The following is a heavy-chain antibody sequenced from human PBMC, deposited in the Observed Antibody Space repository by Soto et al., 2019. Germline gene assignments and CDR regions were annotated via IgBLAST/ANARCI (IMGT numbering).Heavy chain of an antibody. J-gene: IGHJ4*02. D-gene: IGHD6-19*01. Sequence: PVESLTISCKGSGYSFTKYWIVWVLQMPGKGLEWMGTIYPGDSDTIYSPSFQGQVTFSVDKSINTAYLHWTSLKASDTAIYYCAIQHPPDRSAWYNWGQGTLVTVSS. V-gene: IGHV5-51*01. CDR3: AIQHPPDRSAWYN. CDR1: GYSFTKYW. CDR2: IYPGDSDT.